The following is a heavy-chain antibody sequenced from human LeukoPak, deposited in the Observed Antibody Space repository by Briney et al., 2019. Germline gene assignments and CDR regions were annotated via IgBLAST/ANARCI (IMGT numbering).Heavy chain of an antibody. J-gene: IGHJ3*02. D-gene: IGHD6-13*01. V-gene: IGHV3-11*05. CDR3: ARDLGGIAAAGTAFDI. CDR2: ISSSSSYT. Sequence: GGSLRLSCAASGFTFSNVWMTWVRQAPGKGLEWVSYISSSSSYTNYADSVKGRFTISRDNAKNSLYLQMNSLRAEDTAVYYCARDLGGIAAAGTAFDIWGQGTMVTVSS. CDR1: GFTFSNVW.